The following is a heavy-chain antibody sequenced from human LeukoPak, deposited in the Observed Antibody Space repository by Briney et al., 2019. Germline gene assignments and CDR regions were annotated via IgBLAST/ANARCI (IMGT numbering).Heavy chain of an antibody. CDR2: ISAYNGNT. CDR3: ARGGNYYDSGGRNYYYYGLDV. D-gene: IGHD3-22*01. CDR1: GYTFNSYG. J-gene: IGHJ6*02. V-gene: IGHV1-18*01. Sequence: GASVKVSCKASGYTFNSYGISWVRQAPGQGLEWMGWISAYNGNTNYAQKLQGRVTMTTDTSTSTGNMELRSLRSDDTAVYYCARGGNYYDSGGRNYYYYGLDVWGQGTTVTVSS.